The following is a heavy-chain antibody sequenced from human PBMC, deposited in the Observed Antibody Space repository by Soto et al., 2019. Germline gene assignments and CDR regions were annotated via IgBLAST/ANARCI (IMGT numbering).Heavy chain of an antibody. Sequence: GASVTVSRKACGYTFTGYAMHWVRQAPGQKLEWMGWINACNGNTKYSQKFQGRVTITRDTSAGAGYMELSSLSSEDTAVYYCARAVAGPADFDYWGQGTLVTVSS. CDR2: INACNGNT. CDR3: ARAVAGPADFDY. V-gene: IGHV1-3*01. CDR1: GYTFTGYA. J-gene: IGHJ4*02.